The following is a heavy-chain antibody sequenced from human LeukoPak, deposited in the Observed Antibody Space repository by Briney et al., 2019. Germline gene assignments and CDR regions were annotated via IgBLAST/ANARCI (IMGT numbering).Heavy chain of an antibody. D-gene: IGHD2-21*02. J-gene: IGHJ5*02. CDR1: GYTFTGYY. Sequence: GASVKVSCKASGYTFTGYYMHWVRQAPGQGLEWMGWINPNSGGTNYAQKFQGRVTMTRDTSISTAYMELSRLRSDDTAVYYCARDLQPYCGGDCPRWFDPWGQGTLVTVSS. V-gene: IGHV1-2*02. CDR2: INPNSGGT. CDR3: ARDLQPYCGGDCPRWFDP.